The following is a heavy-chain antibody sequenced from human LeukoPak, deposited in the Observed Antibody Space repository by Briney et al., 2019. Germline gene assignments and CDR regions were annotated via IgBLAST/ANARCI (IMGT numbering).Heavy chain of an antibody. Sequence: TGGSLRLSCAASGFTFSSYAMSWVRQAPGKGLEWVSAISGSGGSTYYAGSVKGRFTISRDNSKNTLYLQMNSLRAEDTAVYYCARGIAAAGSDYWGQGTLVTVSS. CDR2: ISGSGGST. D-gene: IGHD6-13*01. J-gene: IGHJ4*02. CDR1: GFTFSSYA. V-gene: IGHV3-23*01. CDR3: ARGIAAAGSDY.